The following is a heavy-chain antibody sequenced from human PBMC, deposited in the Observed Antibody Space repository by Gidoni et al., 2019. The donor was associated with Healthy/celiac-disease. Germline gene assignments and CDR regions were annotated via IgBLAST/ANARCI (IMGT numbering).Heavy chain of an antibody. J-gene: IGHJ4*02. D-gene: IGHD3-10*01. CDR2: IYYSGST. V-gene: IGHV4-59*01. Sequence: QVQLQESGPGLVKPSETLSLTCTVSGGSISSYYWSWIRQPPGKGLEWIGYIYYSGSTNYNPSLKSRVTISVDTSKNQFSLKLSSVTAADTAVYYCARDMGYGSGEAWGQGTLVTVSS. CDR1: GGSISSYY. CDR3: ARDMGYGSGEA.